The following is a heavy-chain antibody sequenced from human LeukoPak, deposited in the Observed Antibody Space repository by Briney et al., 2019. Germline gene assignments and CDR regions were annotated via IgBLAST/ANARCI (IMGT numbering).Heavy chain of an antibody. CDR2: LSGSGGSS. CDR3: ARNWFDP. CDR1: GFSFSGYT. Sequence: GGSLRLSCAATGFSFSGYTMSWVRQAPGKGLEWVSALSGSGGSSKYADSVKGRFTISRDKSKNTVYLQMNSLRFEDTAMYYCARNWFDPWGQGTLVTVSS. J-gene: IGHJ5*02. V-gene: IGHV3-23*01.